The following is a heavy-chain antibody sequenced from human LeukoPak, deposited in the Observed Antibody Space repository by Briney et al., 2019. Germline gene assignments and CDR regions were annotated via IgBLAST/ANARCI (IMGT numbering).Heavy chain of an antibody. CDR3: AKLGGWYGGFPPPPGY. J-gene: IGHJ4*02. D-gene: IGHD6-19*01. CDR1: GFTFSSYA. CDR2: ISGSGGST. V-gene: IGHV3-23*01. Sequence: GGSLRLSCAASGFTFSSYAMSWVRQAPGKGLEWVSAISGSGGSTYYADSVKGRFTISRDNSKNTLYLQMNSLRAEDTAVYYCAKLGGWYGGFPPPPGYWGQRTLVTVSS.